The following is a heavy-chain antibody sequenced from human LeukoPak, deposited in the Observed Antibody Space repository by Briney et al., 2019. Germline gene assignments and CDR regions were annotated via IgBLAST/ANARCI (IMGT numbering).Heavy chain of an antibody. Sequence: PGGSLRLSCAASGFTVCTYYMSWVRQAPGKGLEWVSVIYSGGSTYYSDSVKGRFTISRDNSKTTLYLQMNSLRAEDTAVYYCARVRGGWYFDYWGQGTLVTVSS. CDR1: GFTVCTYY. V-gene: IGHV3-53*01. CDR2: IYSGGST. CDR3: ARVRGGWYFDY. J-gene: IGHJ4*02. D-gene: IGHD6-19*01.